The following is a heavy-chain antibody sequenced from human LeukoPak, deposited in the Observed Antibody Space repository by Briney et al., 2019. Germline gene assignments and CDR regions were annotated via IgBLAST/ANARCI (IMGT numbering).Heavy chain of an antibody. V-gene: IGHV4-39*01. D-gene: IGHD3-10*01. CDR3: ARHQSFIRGVMIGWFDP. J-gene: IGHJ5*02. CDR1: GGSISSSVYY. Sequence: PSETLSLTCTVPGGSISSSVYYWAWIRQPPGKGLEWIGSIYYSGTTHCNPSVKSRVTIYIDTSKNQFSLKLSSVTAADTAVYYCARHQSFIRGVMIGWFDPWGQGTQVTVSS. CDR2: IYYSGTT.